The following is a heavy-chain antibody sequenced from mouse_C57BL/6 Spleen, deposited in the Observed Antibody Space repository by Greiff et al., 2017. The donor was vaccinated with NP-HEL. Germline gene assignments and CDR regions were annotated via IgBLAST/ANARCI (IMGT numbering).Heavy chain of an antibody. J-gene: IGHJ4*01. V-gene: IGHV5-2*01. CDR1: EYEFPSHD. Sequence: EVQLQQSGGGLVQPGESLKLSCESNEYEFPSHDMSWVRKTPDKRLELVAAINSDGGSTYYPDTMERRFIISRDNTKKTLYLQMSSLRSEDTALYYCARRSTLHAMDYWGQGTSVTVSS. D-gene: IGHD2-1*01. CDR3: ARRSTLHAMDY. CDR2: INSDGGST.